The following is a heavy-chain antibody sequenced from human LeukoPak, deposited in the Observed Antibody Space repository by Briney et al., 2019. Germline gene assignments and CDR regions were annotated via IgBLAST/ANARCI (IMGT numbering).Heavy chain of an antibody. D-gene: IGHD6-19*01. CDR3: TTNSSGWYFYAGYFDY. V-gene: IGHV3-15*01. J-gene: IGHJ4*02. CDR1: GFTFSSYE. CDR2: IKSKTDGGTT. Sequence: PGGSLRLSCAASGFTFSSYEMHWVRQAPGKGLEWVGRIKSKTDGGTTDYAAPVKGRFTISRDDSKNTLYLQMNSLKTEDTAVYYCTTNSSGWYFYAGYFDYWGQGTLVTVSS.